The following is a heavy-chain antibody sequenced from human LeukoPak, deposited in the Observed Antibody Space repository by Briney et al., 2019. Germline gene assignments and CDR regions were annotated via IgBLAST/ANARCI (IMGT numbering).Heavy chain of an antibody. V-gene: IGHV3-30*18. Sequence: GGSLRLSCAASGFTFDDYGMHWVRQAPGKGLEWVAVISYDGSNKYYADSVKGRFTISRDNSKNTLYLQMNGLRAEDTAVYYCAKDFYYGSGYYYYMDVWGKGTTVTVSS. CDR3: AKDFYYGSGYYYYMDV. CDR2: ISYDGSNK. CDR1: GFTFDDYG. D-gene: IGHD3-10*01. J-gene: IGHJ6*03.